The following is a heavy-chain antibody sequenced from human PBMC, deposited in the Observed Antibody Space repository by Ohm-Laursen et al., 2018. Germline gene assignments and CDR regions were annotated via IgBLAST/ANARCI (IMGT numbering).Heavy chain of an antibody. D-gene: IGHD1-7*01. CDR3: ARRSITGTKGVDY. CDR1: GFTFDDYV. Sequence: SLRLSCSASGFTFDDYVMDWVRQAPGEGLEWVAGISWNSGSVGYADSVKGRFTISRDNAKNTLYLQMNSLRAEDTAVYYCARRSITGTKGVDYWGQGTLVSVSS. J-gene: IGHJ4*02. CDR2: ISWNSGSV. V-gene: IGHV3-9*01.